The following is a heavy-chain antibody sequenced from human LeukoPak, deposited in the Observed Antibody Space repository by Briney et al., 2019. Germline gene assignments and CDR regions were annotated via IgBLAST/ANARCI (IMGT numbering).Heavy chain of an antibody. J-gene: IGHJ4*02. V-gene: IGHV4-34*01. D-gene: IGHD3-3*01. CDR3: ARFHGGHDFWWWDY. Sequence: PSEPLSLTCAVYGGSFSGYYWSWIRQPPGKGLEWIGEINHSGSTNYNPSLKSRVTISVDTSKNHFSLKLSSVTAADTAVYYCARFHGGHDFWWWDYWGQGTLVTVSS. CDR2: INHSGST. CDR1: GGSFSGYY.